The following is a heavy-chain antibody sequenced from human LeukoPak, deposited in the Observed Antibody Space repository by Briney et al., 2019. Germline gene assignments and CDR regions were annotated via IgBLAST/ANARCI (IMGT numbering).Heavy chain of an antibody. CDR1: GFTFSSYN. CDR3: AGGVATGHTAFDI. CDR2: ISGSSSYI. V-gene: IGHV3-21*01. Sequence: GGSLRLSCAASGFTFSSYNINWVRQAPGKGLEWVSSISGSSSYIYYADSVKGRFTISRDNAKNSLYLQMNSLRAEVTAVYYCAGGVATGHTAFDIWGQGTMVTVSS. D-gene: IGHD5-12*01. J-gene: IGHJ3*02.